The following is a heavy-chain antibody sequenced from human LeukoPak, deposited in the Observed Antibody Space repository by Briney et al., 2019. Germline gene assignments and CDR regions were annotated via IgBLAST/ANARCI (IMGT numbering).Heavy chain of an antibody. D-gene: IGHD4-17*01. V-gene: IGHV1-18*01. CDR3: AGSRYGDYEAAY. Sequence: ASVKVSCKASGYTFTSYGISWVRQAPGQGLEWMGWISAYNGNTNYAQKLQGRVTMTTDTSTSTAYMELRSLRSDDTAVYYCAGSRYGDYEAAYWGQGTLVTVSS. J-gene: IGHJ4*02. CDR1: GYTFTSYG. CDR2: ISAYNGNT.